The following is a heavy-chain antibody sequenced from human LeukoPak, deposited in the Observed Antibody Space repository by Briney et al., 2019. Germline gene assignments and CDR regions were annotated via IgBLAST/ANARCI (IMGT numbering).Heavy chain of an antibody. CDR1: GFSFDDYA. CDR2: ISWNSGSI. J-gene: IGHJ4*02. V-gene: IGHV3-9*01. Sequence: GRSLRLSCAASGFSFDDYAMHWGRQAAGNGLEWVSGISWNSGSIGYADSVKGRFTISRDSAKNSLYLQMNSLRAEDTALYYCTKASGSYLWFYFDYWGQGTLVTVSS. D-gene: IGHD1-26*01. CDR3: TKASGSYLWFYFDY.